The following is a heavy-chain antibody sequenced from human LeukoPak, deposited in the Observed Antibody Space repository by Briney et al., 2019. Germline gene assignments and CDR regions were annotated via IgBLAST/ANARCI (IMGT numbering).Heavy chain of an antibody. CDR3: ARHKRYCSGGSCYFSWFDP. J-gene: IGHJ5*02. D-gene: IGHD2-15*01. CDR2: IYPGDSDT. Sequence: GESLKISCKGSGFSFTSYWIGWVRQMSGKGLEWMGIIYPGDSDTRYSPSFQGQVTISADKSISTAYLQWSSLKASDTAMYYCARHKRYCSGGSCYFSWFDPWGQGTLVTVSS. CDR1: GFSFTSYW. V-gene: IGHV5-51*01.